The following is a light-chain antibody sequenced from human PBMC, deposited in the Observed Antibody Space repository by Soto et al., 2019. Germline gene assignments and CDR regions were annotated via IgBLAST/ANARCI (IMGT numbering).Light chain of an antibody. Sequence: EIVLTQSPATLSLSPGERATLSCRASQSVSSYLAWYQQKPGQAPRLLIYDASNRATGIPARFSGSGSGTDFTLTICSLEPEDFAVYYCQQRSNWLFTFGPGPKVDIK. CDR3: QQRSNWLFT. CDR1: QSVSSY. V-gene: IGKV3-11*01. CDR2: DAS. J-gene: IGKJ3*01.